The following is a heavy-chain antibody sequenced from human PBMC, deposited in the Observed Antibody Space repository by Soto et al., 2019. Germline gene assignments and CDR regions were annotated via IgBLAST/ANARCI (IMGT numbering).Heavy chain of an antibody. CDR1: GYSFTSYW. Sequence: GESLKISCKGSGYSFTSYWIGWVRQMPGKGLEWMGIIYPGDSDTRYSPSFQGQVTISADKSISTAYLQWSSLKASDTAMYYCASSGDCSSTSCYHFDYWGQGTPVTV. CDR2: IYPGDSDT. V-gene: IGHV5-51*01. D-gene: IGHD2-2*01. J-gene: IGHJ4*02. CDR3: ASSGDCSSTSCYHFDY.